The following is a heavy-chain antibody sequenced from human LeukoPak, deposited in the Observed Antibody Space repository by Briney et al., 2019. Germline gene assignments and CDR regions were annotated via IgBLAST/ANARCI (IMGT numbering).Heavy chain of an antibody. Sequence: GGSLRLSCAASGFTVSNSYMSWVRQAPGKGLEWVSVLYSDDSTYYGDSVKGRFTISRDNSKNTLFLQMNSLRAEDTAVYYCARDMGDSVDSWGQGTLVTVSS. CDR2: LYSDDST. J-gene: IGHJ4*02. D-gene: IGHD2-21*02. CDR3: ARDMGDSVDS. CDR1: GFTVSNSY. V-gene: IGHV3-53*01.